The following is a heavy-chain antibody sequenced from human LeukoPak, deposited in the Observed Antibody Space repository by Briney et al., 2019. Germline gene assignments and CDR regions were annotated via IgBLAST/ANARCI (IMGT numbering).Heavy chain of an antibody. CDR2: ISATGGTT. CDR3: AKAPVTTCRGAFCYPFDY. Sequence: GESLRLSCAASGFTFSSYGMSWVRQAPGKGLEWVSAISATGGTTYYADSVKGRFTISRDSSKNTLFLQMNRLRPEDAAVYYCAKAPVTTCRGAFCYPFDYWGLGTLVTVSS. CDR1: GFTFSSYG. D-gene: IGHD2-15*01. V-gene: IGHV3-23*01. J-gene: IGHJ4*02.